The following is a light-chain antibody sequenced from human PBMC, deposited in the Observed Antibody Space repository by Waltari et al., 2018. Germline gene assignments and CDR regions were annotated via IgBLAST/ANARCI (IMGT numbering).Light chain of an antibody. Sequence: SSVLTQSPSVSVAPGQTARITCGGDRIGGKTVHWYRQRPGQAPVLVVYDDSDRPSGIPVRISGSNSGNTATLTISRVAAGDEADYFCQVWERSNNEVVFGGGTKLTVL. J-gene: IGLJ2*01. CDR1: RIGGKT. CDR2: DDS. CDR3: QVWERSNNEVV. V-gene: IGLV3-21*02.